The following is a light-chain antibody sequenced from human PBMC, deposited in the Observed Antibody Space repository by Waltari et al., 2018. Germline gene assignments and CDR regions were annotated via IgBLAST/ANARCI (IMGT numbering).Light chain of an antibody. Sequence: EIVMTHSPDTLSVSPGERATLSCRARQSVTTNLAWDQQNPGQAPRLLLYGASTRATGIPARFSGSGSGTDFTLTISSLQSEDFAVYYCQQYFDWPMYTFAQGTKLEIK. J-gene: IGKJ2*01. CDR1: QSVTTN. CDR3: QQYFDWPMYT. V-gene: IGKV3-15*01. CDR2: GAS.